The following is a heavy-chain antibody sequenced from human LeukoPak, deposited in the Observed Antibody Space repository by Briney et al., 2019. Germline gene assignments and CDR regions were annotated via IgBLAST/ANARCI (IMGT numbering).Heavy chain of an antibody. Sequence: PGGSLRLSCSASGFTFSGCGMHWVRQAPGKGLEWVAFIRYDGGNKHYADSVKGRFTISRDNSMNTLYLQMNSLRAEDTAVYYCAREGYSYGAYFDYWGQGTLVTVSS. CDR2: IRYDGGNK. CDR3: AREGYSYGAYFDY. J-gene: IGHJ4*02. V-gene: IGHV3-30*02. CDR1: GFTFSGCG. D-gene: IGHD5-18*01.